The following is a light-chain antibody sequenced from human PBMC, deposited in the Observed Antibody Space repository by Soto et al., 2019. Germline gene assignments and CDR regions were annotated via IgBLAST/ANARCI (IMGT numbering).Light chain of an antibody. CDR2: EVS. Sequence: ALTHPASVSGSPGQSITISCTGTSSDVGGYNYVSWYQQHPGRAPKLMIYEVSNRPSGVSTRFSGSKSGNTASLTISGLQAEDEADYYCISYTSSSTRVFGTGTKVTVL. CDR3: ISYTSSSTRV. J-gene: IGLJ1*01. CDR1: SSDVGGYNY. V-gene: IGLV2-14*01.